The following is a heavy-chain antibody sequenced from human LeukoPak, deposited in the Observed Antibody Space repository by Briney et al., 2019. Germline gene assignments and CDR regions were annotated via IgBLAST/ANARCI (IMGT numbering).Heavy chain of an antibody. CDR2: ISGSGGST. J-gene: IGHJ4*02. D-gene: IGHD6-19*01. CDR1: GFTFSGYA. Sequence: GGSLRLSCAASGFTFSGYAMSWVRQAPGKGLEWVSAISGSGGSTYYADSVKGRFTISRNNSKNTLYLQMNSLRAEDTAVYYCAALPAVAAPFDYWGQGTLVTVSS. CDR3: AALPAVAAPFDY. V-gene: IGHV3-23*01.